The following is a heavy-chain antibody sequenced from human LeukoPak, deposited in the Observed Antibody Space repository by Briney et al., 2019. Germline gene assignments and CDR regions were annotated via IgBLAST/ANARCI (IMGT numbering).Heavy chain of an antibody. J-gene: IGHJ3*02. CDR2: INHSGST. D-gene: IGHD3-16*01. V-gene: IGHV4-34*01. CDR3: ARAGNVWGTYPPPSFDI. Sequence: SETLSLTCAVYGGSFSGYYWSWIRQPPGKGLEWIGEINHSGSTKYNPSLKSRGTTSVDTSKNQSSLKLSSVTAPDTAVYSSARAGNVWGTYPPPSFDICGQGTMVTVSS. CDR1: GGSFSGYY.